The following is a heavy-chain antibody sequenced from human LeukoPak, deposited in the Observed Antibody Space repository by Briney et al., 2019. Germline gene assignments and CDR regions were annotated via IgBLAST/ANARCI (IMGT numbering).Heavy chain of an antibody. CDR3: ARHLVDYGDYD. CDR2: IYPGDSDT. V-gene: IGHV5-51*01. D-gene: IGHD4-17*01. Sequence: GASLQISCKGSGYSFTSYWIGCVRQMPGKGLEWMGIIYPGDSDTRYSPSFQCQVTISADKSISTAYLQWSSLKASDTAMYYCARHLVDYGDYDWGQGTLVTVSS. J-gene: IGHJ4*02. CDR1: GYSFTSYW.